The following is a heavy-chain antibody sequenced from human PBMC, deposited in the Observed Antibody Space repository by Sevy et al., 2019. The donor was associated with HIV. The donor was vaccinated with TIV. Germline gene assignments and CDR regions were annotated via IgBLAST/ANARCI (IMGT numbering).Heavy chain of an antibody. Sequence: GGSLRLSCAASGFTFSSYAMSWVRQAPGKGLEWVSGLSGYGGSTYYADSVKGRFTISRDNSKNSLYLQMNSLRAEDTAVYYCARDCSSSTCLWGMDVWGQGTTVTVSS. CDR2: LSGYGGST. J-gene: IGHJ6*02. CDR3: ARDCSSSTCLWGMDV. D-gene: IGHD2-2*01. CDR1: GFTFSSYA. V-gene: IGHV3-23*01.